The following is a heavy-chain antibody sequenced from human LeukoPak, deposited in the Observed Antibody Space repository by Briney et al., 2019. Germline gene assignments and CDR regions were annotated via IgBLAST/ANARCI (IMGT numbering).Heavy chain of an antibody. CDR2: ISSSSSYI. J-gene: IGHJ6*02. Sequence: KSGGSLRLSCAASGFTFSSYAMSWVRQAPGKGLEWVSSISSSSSYIYYADSVKGRFTISRDNAKNSLYLQMNSLRAEDTAVYYCARDPQSIQLRYFDWLYPDRYYGMDVWGQGTTVTVSS. CDR1: GFTFSSYA. CDR3: ARDPQSIQLRYFDWLYPDRYYGMDV. D-gene: IGHD3-9*01. V-gene: IGHV3-21*01.